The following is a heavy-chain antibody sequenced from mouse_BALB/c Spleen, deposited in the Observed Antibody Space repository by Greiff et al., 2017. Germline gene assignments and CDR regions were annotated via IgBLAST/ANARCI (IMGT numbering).Heavy chain of an antibody. Sequence: DVKLVESGGGLVKPGGSLNLSCAASGFTFSDYYMYWVRQTPEKRLEWVATISDGGSYTYYPDSVKGRFTISRDNAKNNLYLQMSSLKSEDTAMYYCAHSYYGSRETLAYWGQGTLVTVSA. V-gene: IGHV5-4*02. D-gene: IGHD1-1*01. CDR3: AHSYYGSRETLAY. CDR2: ISDGGSYT. CDR1: GFTFSDYY. J-gene: IGHJ3*01.